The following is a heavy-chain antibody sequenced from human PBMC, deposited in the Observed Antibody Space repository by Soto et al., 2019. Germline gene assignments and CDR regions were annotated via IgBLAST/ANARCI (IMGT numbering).Heavy chain of an antibody. CDR1: GGTFTTYA. V-gene: IGHV1-69*19. D-gene: IGHD3-10*01. CDR2: ISPTFGAA. Sequence: QVQLVQSGAEMKKPGSSVKVSCKSSGGTFTTYAMNWVRQAPGQGPEWMGDISPTFGAANSAPKFQGRLTITADESTGTSYMQWRSWTSEDTALYFCAREVQVHTPAFVYWGQGTLVTVSS. CDR3: AREVQVHTPAFVY. J-gene: IGHJ4*02.